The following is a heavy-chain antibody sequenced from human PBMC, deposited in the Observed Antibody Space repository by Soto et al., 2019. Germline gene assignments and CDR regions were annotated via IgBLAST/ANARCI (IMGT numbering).Heavy chain of an antibody. V-gene: IGHV1-2*04. CDR2: INPNSGGT. D-gene: IGHD3-10*01. CDR1: GYTFIGYY. Sequence: QVQLVQSGAEVKKTGASVKVSCKASGYTFIGYYIHWVRQAPGQGLEWMGWINPNSGGTNYAQRFQGWVTMTRDRSISTAYVELSRLKSDDTAVYYCARVGGGLASLGYYGMDVWGQGTTVTVSS. CDR3: ARVGGGLASLGYYGMDV. J-gene: IGHJ6*02.